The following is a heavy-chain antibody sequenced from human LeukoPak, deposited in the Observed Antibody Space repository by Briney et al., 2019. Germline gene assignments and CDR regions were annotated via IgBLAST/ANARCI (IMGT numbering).Heavy chain of an antibody. CDR1: EFPFSIYA. D-gene: IGHD6-13*01. CDR3: ARDSSPQPYYYYMDV. CDR2: ISYDGSNK. Sequence: GSSLRLSCAASEFPFSIYAMHWVRQAPGKGLQWVAVISYDGSNKYYADSVKGRFTISRDNSKNTLYLQMISLRADDTAVYYCARDSSPQPYYYYMDVWGKGTTVIVSS. J-gene: IGHJ6*03. V-gene: IGHV3-30*01.